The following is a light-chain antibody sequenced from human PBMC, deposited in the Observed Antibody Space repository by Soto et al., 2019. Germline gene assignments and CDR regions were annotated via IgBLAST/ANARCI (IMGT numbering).Light chain of an antibody. CDR1: TSDVGGYNY. CDR3: SSYTSSSTRV. CDR2: DVS. J-gene: IGLJ1*01. Sequence: QSALTQPASVSGSPGQSITISCTGTTSDVGGYNYVSWYQQQPGKAPKLMIYDVSNRPSGVSNRFSGSKSGNTASLSISGLQAEDEADYYCSSYTSSSTRVFGTGTKLTLL. V-gene: IGLV2-14*01.